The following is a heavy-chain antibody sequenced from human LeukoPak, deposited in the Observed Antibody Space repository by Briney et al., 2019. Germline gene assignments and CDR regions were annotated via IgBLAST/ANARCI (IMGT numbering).Heavy chain of an antibody. V-gene: IGHV3-74*01. Sequence: GGSLRLSCVVSGFTFSRYWMHWVRQTPSKGLVWVSRINSAGSSTSYADPVQGRFTISRDNAKNTLYLQMNSLRAEDTAIYYCARVISGYGSSGYRDYWGQGTLVTVSS. J-gene: IGHJ4*02. CDR2: INSAGSST. D-gene: IGHD3-22*01. CDR1: GFTFSRYW. CDR3: ARVISGYGSSGYRDY.